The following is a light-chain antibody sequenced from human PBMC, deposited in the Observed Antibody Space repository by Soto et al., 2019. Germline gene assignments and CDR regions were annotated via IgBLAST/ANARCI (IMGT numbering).Light chain of an antibody. J-gene: IGLJ2*01. CDR2: DDK. V-gene: IGLV1-51*01. CDR1: SSNLGNNY. Sequence: QSVLTQPPSVSAAPGQKVTISCSGSSSNLGNNYVSWYQQLPGTAPQLLIYDDKERPSGVPDRFSGSKSGTSATLGITGLQTGDEADYYCGTWDSSLSAVVFGGGTKLTVL. CDR3: GTWDSSLSAVV.